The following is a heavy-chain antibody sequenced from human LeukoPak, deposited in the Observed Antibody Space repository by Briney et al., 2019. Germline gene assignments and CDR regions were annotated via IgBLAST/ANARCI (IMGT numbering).Heavy chain of an antibody. J-gene: IGHJ4*02. CDR1: GGSITSSNW. CDR3: ARDLVFEGAIGDY. V-gene: IGHV4-4*02. D-gene: IGHD3-3*01. CDR2: IYHSGST. Sequence: SGTLSLTCAVSGGSITSSNWWSWVRQPPGKGLEWIGEIYHSGSTNYNPSLKSRVTISVDKSKNQFSLKVSSVTAADTAVYYCARDLVFEGAIGDYWGLGILVTVSS.